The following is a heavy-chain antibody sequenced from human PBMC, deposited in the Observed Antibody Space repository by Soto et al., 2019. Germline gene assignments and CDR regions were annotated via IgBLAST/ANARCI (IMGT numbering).Heavy chain of an antibody. CDR1: GGSISSGGYS. CDR2: IYHSGST. CDR3: ARGLSHYCSSTSCYTEGFDY. D-gene: IGHD2-2*02. Sequence: QLQLQESGSGLVKPSQTLSLTCAVSGGSISSGGYSWSWIRQPPGKGLEWIGYIYHSGSTYYNPSLKGRVTISVDRSKNQFSLKLSSVTAADTAVYYCARGLSHYCSSTSCYTEGFDYWGQGTLVTVSS. J-gene: IGHJ4*02. V-gene: IGHV4-30-2*01.